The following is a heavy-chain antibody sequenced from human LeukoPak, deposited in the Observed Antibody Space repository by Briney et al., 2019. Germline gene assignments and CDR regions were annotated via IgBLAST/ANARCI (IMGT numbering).Heavy chain of an antibody. CDR1: GDSVSSYSAA. CDR2: TYYRSKWYY. J-gene: IGHJ5*02. D-gene: IGHD1-20*01. CDR3: ARAGYNWNDRQYNWFDP. Sequence: SQTLSLTCAISGDSVSSYSAAWNWIRQSPSRGLEWLGRTYYRSKWYYDYAVSVKSRITINPDTSKNQFFLQLNSVTPEDAAVYYCARAGYNWNDRQYNWFDPWGQGTLVTVSS. V-gene: IGHV6-1*01.